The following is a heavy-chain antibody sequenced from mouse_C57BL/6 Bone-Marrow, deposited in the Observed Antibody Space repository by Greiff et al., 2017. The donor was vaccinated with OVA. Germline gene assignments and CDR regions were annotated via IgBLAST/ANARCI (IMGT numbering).Heavy chain of an antibody. CDR2: IYPGNSDT. V-gene: IGHV1-5*01. D-gene: IGHD2-3*01. Sequence: VQPQQPGTVLARPGASVKMSCKTSGYTFTSYWMHWVKPRPGQGLEWIGAIYPGNSDTSYNQKLKGKAKLTTVTSASTAYIGLSSLTNEDSSVYYCTRLLPAYYAMDYWGQGTSVAVSS. J-gene: IGHJ4*01. CDR3: TRLLPAYYAMDY. CDR1: GYTFTSYW.